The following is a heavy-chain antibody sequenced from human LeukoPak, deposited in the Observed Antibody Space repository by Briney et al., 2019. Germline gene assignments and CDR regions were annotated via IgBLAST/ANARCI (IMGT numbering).Heavy chain of an antibody. Sequence: GGSLRLSCAASGFTFSSYGMHWVRQAPGKGLEWVAFIRYDGSNKYYADSVKGRFTISRDNSKNTLYLQMNSLRAEDTAVYYCAKGDSSSPGDCYYYMDVWGKGTTVTVSS. CDR1: GFTFSSYG. CDR2: IRYDGSNK. D-gene: IGHD6-6*01. J-gene: IGHJ6*03. V-gene: IGHV3-30*02. CDR3: AKGDSSSPGDCYYYMDV.